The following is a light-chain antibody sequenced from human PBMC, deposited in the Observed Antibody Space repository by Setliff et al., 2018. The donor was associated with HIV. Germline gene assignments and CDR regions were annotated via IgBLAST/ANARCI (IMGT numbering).Light chain of an antibody. J-gene: IGLJ1*01. V-gene: IGLV2-23*02. Sequence: QSALTQPASVSGSPGQSSTISCTGTRSDIGTYDLVSWYRQYPGKAPKLIIYEVNRRPAGVSDRFSGSKSGNTASLTISGLQAEDEADYYCCSYARSSTYVFGTGTKVTVL. CDR3: CSYARSSTYV. CDR2: EVN. CDR1: RSDIGTYDL.